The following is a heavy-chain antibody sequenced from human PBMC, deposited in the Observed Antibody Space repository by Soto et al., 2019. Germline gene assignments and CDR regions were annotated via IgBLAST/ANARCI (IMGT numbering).Heavy chain of an antibody. CDR2: IYWNDDK. CDR1: GFSLSTSGVG. V-gene: IGHV2-5*01. D-gene: IGHD3-16*02. CDR3: AHSSSNGGVIVRRHYFDY. J-gene: IGHJ4*02. Sequence: SGPTLVKPTQTLTLTCTFSGFSLSTSGVGVGWIRQPXGKALEWLALIYWNDDKRYSPSLKSRLTITKDTSKNQVVLTMTNMDPVDTATYYCAHSSSNGGVIVRRHYFDYWGQGTLVTVSS.